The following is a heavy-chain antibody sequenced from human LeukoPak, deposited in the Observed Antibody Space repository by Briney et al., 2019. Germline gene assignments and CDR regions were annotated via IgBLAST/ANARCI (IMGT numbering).Heavy chain of an antibody. CDR1: GXSISSDY. V-gene: IGHV4-59*01. CDR3: ARGGLEPNWFDP. J-gene: IGHJ5*02. CDR2: IYYSGST. Sequence: SETLSLTCTVSGXSISSDYWSWIRQPPGKGLEWIGYIYYSGSTNYNPSLKSRVTISVDTSKNQFSLKLSSVTAADTAVYYCARGGLEPNWFDPWGQGTLVTVSS. D-gene: IGHD1-1*01.